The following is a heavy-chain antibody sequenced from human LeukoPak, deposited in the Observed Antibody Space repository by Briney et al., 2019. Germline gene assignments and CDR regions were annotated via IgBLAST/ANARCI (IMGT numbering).Heavy chain of an antibody. CDR2: INHSGST. Sequence: SETLSLTCAVYGGSFNGYYWSWIRQPPGKGLEWIGEINHSGSTNYNPSLKSRVTISVDTSKNQFSLKLNSVTAADTAVCYCARDCSSSSCYLDYWGQGTLVTVSS. CDR1: GGSFNGYY. J-gene: IGHJ4*02. V-gene: IGHV4-34*01. CDR3: ARDCSSSSCYLDY. D-gene: IGHD2-2*01.